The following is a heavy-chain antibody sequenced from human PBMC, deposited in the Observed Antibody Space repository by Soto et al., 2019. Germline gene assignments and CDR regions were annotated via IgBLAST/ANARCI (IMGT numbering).Heavy chain of an antibody. D-gene: IGHD1-7*01. J-gene: IGHJ4*02. V-gene: IGHV3-23*01. CDR1: GFTFSSYA. Sequence: GGSLRLSCAASGFTFSSYAMSWVRQAPGKGLEWVSAISGSGGSTYYADSVKGRFTISRDNSKNTLYLQMNSLRAEDTAVYYWAKDHRTGTIPGEYFFDYWGQGTLVTVSS. CDR3: AKDHRTGTIPGEYFFDY. CDR2: ISGSGGST.